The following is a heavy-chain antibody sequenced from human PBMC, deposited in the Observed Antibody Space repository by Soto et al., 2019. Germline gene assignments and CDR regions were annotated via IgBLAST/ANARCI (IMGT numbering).Heavy chain of an antibody. CDR2: ISYDGSNK. J-gene: IGHJ3*02. D-gene: IGHD3-10*01. CDR3: ERAEASASYQSGAFDI. CDR1: GFTFSSYA. Sequence: GGSLRLSCAASGFTFSSYAMHWVRQAPGKGLEWVAVISYDGSNKYYADSVKGRFTISRDNSKNTLYLQMNSLRAEDTAVSYRERAEASASYQSGAFDIWGQGTMVTVSS. V-gene: IGHV3-30-3*01.